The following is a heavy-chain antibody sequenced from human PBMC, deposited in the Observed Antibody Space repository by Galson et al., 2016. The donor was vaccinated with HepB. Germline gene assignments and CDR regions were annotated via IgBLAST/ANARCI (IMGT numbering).Heavy chain of an antibody. CDR1: GFTFRSYA. Sequence: SLRLSCAASGFTFRSYAMSWVRQAPGKGLEWVSSISGSGGNKYYADSVRGRFTISRDNSKNTVFLQMNSLRAEDTAIYYCAKDTSIDSHKQFHHDCWGQGALVTVSS. V-gene: IGHV3-23*01. CDR3: AKDTSIDSHKQFHHDC. J-gene: IGHJ4*01. D-gene: IGHD3-9*01. CDR2: ISGSGGNK.